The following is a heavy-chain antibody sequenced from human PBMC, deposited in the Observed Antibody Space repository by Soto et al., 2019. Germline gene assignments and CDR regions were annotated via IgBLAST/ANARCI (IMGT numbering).Heavy chain of an antibody. CDR3: AREGITISSAFDI. V-gene: IGHV3-7*01. CDR2: IKQDGSEK. Sequence: EVQLVESGGGLVQPGGSLRLSCAASGFTFSSYWMSWVRQAPGKGLEWVANIKQDGSEKYYVDSVKGRFTISRDNAKNSLYLQMNSLRAEDTAVCYCAREGITISSAFDIWGQGTMVTVSS. J-gene: IGHJ3*02. CDR1: GFTFSSYW. D-gene: IGHD1-1*01.